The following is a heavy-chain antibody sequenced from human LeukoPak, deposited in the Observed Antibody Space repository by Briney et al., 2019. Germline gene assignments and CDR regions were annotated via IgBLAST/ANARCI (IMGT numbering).Heavy chain of an antibody. CDR3: ARGGYYDSSGYGPRYFQH. CDR1: GFTFSSYS. Sequence: GGSLRLSCAASGFTFSSYSMNWVRQAPGKGLEWVSSISSSSSYIYYADTVKGRFTISRDNAKNSLYLQMNSLRAEDTAVYYCARGGYYDSSGYGPRYFQHWGQGTLVTVSS. J-gene: IGHJ1*01. V-gene: IGHV3-21*01. D-gene: IGHD3-22*01. CDR2: ISSSSSYI.